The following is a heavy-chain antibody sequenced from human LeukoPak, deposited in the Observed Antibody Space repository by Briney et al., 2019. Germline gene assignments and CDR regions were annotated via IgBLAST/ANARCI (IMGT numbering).Heavy chain of an antibody. Sequence: NPSETLSLTCTVSGGSISSYYWSWIRQPPGKGLEWIGYIYYSGSTNYNPSLKSRVTISVDTSKNQFSLKLSSVTAADTAVYYCARDRGSRDYYGSGSELDYWGQGTLVTVSS. CDR3: ARDRGSRDYYGSGSELDY. J-gene: IGHJ4*02. D-gene: IGHD3-10*01. CDR1: GGSISSYY. V-gene: IGHV4-59*01. CDR2: IYYSGST.